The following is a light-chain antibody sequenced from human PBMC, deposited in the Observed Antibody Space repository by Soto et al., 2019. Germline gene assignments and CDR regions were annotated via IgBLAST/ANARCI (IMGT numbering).Light chain of an antibody. V-gene: IGLV2-14*01. CDR1: SSDVGGYNY. J-gene: IGLJ1*01. CDR2: EVS. CDR3: SSYTSSSTL. Sequence: QSVLTQPASVSGSPGQSITISCTGTSSDVGGYNYVSWYQHHPGKAPKLLIYEVSYRPSGVSDRFSGSKSANTASLTISGLQTEDEADYYCSSYTSSSTLFGTGTKVTVL.